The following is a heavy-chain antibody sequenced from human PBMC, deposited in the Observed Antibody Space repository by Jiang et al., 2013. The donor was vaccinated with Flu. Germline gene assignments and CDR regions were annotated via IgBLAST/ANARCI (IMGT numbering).Heavy chain of an antibody. CDR2: ISAYNGNT. V-gene: IGHV1-18*01. CDR1: GYTFTSYG. CDR3: ARATSSHTYYDYIWGSYIYYFDY. Sequence: GAEVKKPGASVKVSCKASGYTFTSYGISWVRQAPGQGLEWMGWISAYNGNTNYAQKLQGRVTMTTDTSTSTAYMELRSLRSDDTAVYYCARATSSHTYYDYIWGSYIYYFDYWGQGTLVTVSS. D-gene: IGHD3-16*01. J-gene: IGHJ4*02.